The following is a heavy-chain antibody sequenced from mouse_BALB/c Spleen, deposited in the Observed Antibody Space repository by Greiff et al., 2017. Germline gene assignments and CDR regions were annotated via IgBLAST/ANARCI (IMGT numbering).Heavy chain of an antibody. CDR2: SRNKANDYTT. Sequence: EVKLMESGGGLVQPGGALRLSRANSGFTFSDFYMEWVRQPPGKRLEWIAASRNKANDYTTEYSASVKGRFSDTRDTSQSIRDLQMNALSAEDTAGYYCARDQTGTGYWGQGTTLTVSS. V-gene: IGHV7-1*02. CDR3: ARDQTGTGY. J-gene: IGHJ2*01. CDR1: GFTFSDFY. D-gene: IGHD4-1*01.